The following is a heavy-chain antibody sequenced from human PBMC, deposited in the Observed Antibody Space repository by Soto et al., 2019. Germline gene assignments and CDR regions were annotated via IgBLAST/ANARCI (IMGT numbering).Heavy chain of an antibody. D-gene: IGHD6-19*01. CDR2: ISAYNGNT. J-gene: IGHJ3*02. Sequence: QVQLVQSGAEVKKPGASVKVSCKASGYTFTSYGISWVRQAPGQGLEWMGWISAYNGNTNYAQKLQGRVTMTTDTPTSTAYMELRSLRSDDTAVYYCARAGYSSGWYVDDAFDIWGQGTMVTVSS. CDR3: ARAGYSSGWYVDDAFDI. CDR1: GYTFTSYG. V-gene: IGHV1-18*01.